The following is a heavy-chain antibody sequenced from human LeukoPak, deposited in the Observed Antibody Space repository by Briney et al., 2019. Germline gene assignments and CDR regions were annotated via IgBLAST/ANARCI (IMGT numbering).Heavy chain of an antibody. J-gene: IGHJ4*02. Sequence: GGSLRLSCVASGFTFSRYWMNWVRQAPGKGLEWVANINQDGSEKNYVDSVKGRFTISRDNAKNSLYLQMNRLRAEDTAVYYCASDYDSGYWGQGTLVTVSS. D-gene: IGHD5-12*01. CDR1: GFTFSRYW. CDR3: ASDYDSGY. V-gene: IGHV3-7*01. CDR2: INQDGSEK.